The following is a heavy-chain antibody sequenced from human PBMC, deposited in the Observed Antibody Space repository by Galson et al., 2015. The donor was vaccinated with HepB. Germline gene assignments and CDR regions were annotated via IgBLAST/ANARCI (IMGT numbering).Heavy chain of an antibody. J-gene: IGHJ4*02. CDR1: GFTFSSYG. Sequence: SLRLSCAASGFTFSSYGMHWVRQAPGKGLEWVAVISYDGSNKYYADSVKGRYTISRDNPKNTLYLQMNSLRAEDTAVYYCATSPSGYSYPDYWGQGTLVTVSS. D-gene: IGHD5-18*01. CDR2: ISYDGSNK. V-gene: IGHV3-30*03. CDR3: ATSPSGYSYPDY.